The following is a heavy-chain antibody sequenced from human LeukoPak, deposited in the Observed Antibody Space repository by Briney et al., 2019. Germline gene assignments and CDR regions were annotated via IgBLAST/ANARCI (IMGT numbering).Heavy chain of an antibody. CDR3: ARGSFNILTGYDPRPDY. Sequence: NPSETLSLTCTVSGVSVNTYYWSWIRQPPGKGLEWSGYVYNDGDTNSNPSLKSRVTILVDTYKNQFSLKLGSVTAADPAVYYCARGSFNILTGYDPRPDYWGQGTLVLVSS. V-gene: IGHV4-59*02. D-gene: IGHD3-9*01. CDR1: GVSVNTYY. J-gene: IGHJ4*02. CDR2: VYNDGDT.